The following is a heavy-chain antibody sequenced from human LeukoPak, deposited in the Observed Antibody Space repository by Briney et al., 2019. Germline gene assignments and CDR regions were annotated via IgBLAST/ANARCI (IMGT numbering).Heavy chain of an antibody. Sequence: GGSLRLSCSASGFTFSSYAMSWVRQAPGKGLEWVSAISGSGGSTYYADSVKGRFTISRDNSKNTLYLQMNSLRAEDTAVYYCAKVGADGYNFDYWGQGTLVTVSS. CDR3: AKVGADGYNFDY. CDR2: ISGSGGST. D-gene: IGHD5-24*01. CDR1: GFTFSSYA. J-gene: IGHJ4*02. V-gene: IGHV3-23*01.